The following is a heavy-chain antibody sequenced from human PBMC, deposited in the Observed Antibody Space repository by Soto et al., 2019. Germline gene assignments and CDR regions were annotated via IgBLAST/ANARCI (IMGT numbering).Heavy chain of an antibody. CDR3: ARSLDYYDRSGYYDH. CDR2: IYYSGIT. V-gene: IGHV4-31*03. D-gene: IGHD3-22*01. Sequence: QVQLQESGPGMLETSQTLSLTCSVSGGPISSGGYYYSWIRQHPGKGLEWIGYIYYSGITYYSPSLKRRVTISRDTSKNQFSLKLTSVTAADTALYYCARSLDYYDRSGYYDHWGQGAQVTVSS. CDR1: GGPISSGGYY. J-gene: IGHJ5*02.